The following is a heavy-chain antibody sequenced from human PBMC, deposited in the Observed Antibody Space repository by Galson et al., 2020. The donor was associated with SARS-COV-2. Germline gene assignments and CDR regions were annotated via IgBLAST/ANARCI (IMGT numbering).Heavy chain of an antibody. CDR2: MSSSGSTT. V-gene: IGHV3-48*03. CDR1: GFTFSSYE. J-gene: IGHJ5*02. D-gene: IGHD3-3*01. CDR3: ARGLFWSDYDAGGASGPHFDP. Sequence: GESLKISCAASGFTFSSYEMNWVSQAPGKGLEWVSYMSSSGSTTYYADSVKGRLTMSRDSAKNSVYLQMNSLRDEDTAVYYCARGLFWSDYDAGGASGPHFDPWGQGSLVAVSS.